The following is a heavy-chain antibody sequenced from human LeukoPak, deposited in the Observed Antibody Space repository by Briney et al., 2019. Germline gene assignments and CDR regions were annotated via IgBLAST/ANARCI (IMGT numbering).Heavy chain of an antibody. Sequence: ASVKVSCKASGYTFTGYYMHWVRQAPGQGLEWMGWINPNSGGTNYAQKFQGRVTMTRDTSISIAYMELSRLRSDDTAVYYCARAPLYNWNPFDYWGQGTLVTVSS. CDR2: INPNSGGT. J-gene: IGHJ4*02. V-gene: IGHV1-2*02. CDR3: ARAPLYNWNPFDY. D-gene: IGHD1-20*01. CDR1: GYTFTGYY.